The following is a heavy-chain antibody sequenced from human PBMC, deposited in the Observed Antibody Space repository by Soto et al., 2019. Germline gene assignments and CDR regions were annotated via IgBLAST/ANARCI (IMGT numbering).Heavy chain of an antibody. V-gene: IGHV1-46*01. J-gene: IGHJ4*02. D-gene: IGHD3-3*01. CDR2: INSSSGST. CDR1: GYTFTGYY. CDR3: ARVGRGYSGDY. Sequence: ASVKVSCKASGYTFTGYYMHWVRQAPGQGLEWMGIINSSSGSTTYAQKVQGRVTMTRDTSTSTVFMELRSLRSEDTAVYFCARVGRGYSGDYWGQGTLVTVSS.